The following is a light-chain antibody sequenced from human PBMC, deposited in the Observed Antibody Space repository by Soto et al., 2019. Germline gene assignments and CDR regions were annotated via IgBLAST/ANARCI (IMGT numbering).Light chain of an antibody. Sequence: EIGLTQSPGTLSLSPGERATLSGSASQRVSSSYLAWYQQKPGQAPRLLIYGASSRATGIPDRFSGSGSGTDFTLTISRLEPEDFAVYYCQQYGSSPEKFGQGTKVDIQ. J-gene: IGKJ1*01. CDR1: QRVSSSY. CDR2: GAS. CDR3: QQYGSSPEK. V-gene: IGKV3-20*01.